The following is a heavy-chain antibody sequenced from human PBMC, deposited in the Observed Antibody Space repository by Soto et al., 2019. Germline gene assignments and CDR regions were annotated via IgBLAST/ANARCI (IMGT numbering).Heavy chain of an antibody. CDR1: RFTFSSYS. CDR2: ISSGSTMI. CDR3: ARDGAVAGNFDY. Sequence: EVQLVESGGGLVQPGGSLRLSCAASRFTFSSYSMNWVRQAPGKGLEWVSYISSGSTMIFYADSVKGRFTISRDNAKNSLYLQMNSLRDEDTAVYYCARDGAVAGNFDYWGQGTLVTVSS. D-gene: IGHD6-19*01. V-gene: IGHV3-48*02. J-gene: IGHJ4*02.